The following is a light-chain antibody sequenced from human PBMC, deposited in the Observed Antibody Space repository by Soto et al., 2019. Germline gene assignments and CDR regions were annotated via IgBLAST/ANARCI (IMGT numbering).Light chain of an antibody. J-gene: IGKJ3*01. CDR1: QDIRNF. V-gene: IGKV1-27*01. CDR2: AAS. CDR3: QKYSSVPV. Sequence: DIQMTQSPTSLSSSVGDRVTLTCRASQDIRNFVAWYQQKPGQAPKLLIYAASTLQSGVPSRFSGSGSGTDFTLTINSLQPEYVATYSCQKYSSVPVFGPGTKVEIK.